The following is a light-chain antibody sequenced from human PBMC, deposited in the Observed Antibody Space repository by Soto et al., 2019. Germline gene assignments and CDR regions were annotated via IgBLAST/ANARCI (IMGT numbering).Light chain of an antibody. CDR1: QTISSW. Sequence: IQLTQSPSSLAASLGDRVTITCGASQTISSWLAWYQQKPGKAPKLLIYKASTLKSGVPSRCRGSGSGTEFTLTISSLQPDDFATYYCQHYNSYSEAFGQGTKVDIK. J-gene: IGKJ1*01. CDR2: KAS. V-gene: IGKV1-5*03. CDR3: QHYNSYSEA.